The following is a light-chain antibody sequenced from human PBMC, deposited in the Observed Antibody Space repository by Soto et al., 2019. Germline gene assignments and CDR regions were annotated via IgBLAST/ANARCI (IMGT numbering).Light chain of an antibody. Sequence: DIQMTQSPSTLSAPVGDRVTITCRASQCISSCLTWYQQKPGKDANLLIYDASSLESGVPSRFSGSGSGTEVTLTISSRQPDDFATYYCQQDNSYSRTFGEGTKVDIK. CDR3: QQDNSYSRT. CDR2: DAS. J-gene: IGKJ4*01. V-gene: IGKV1-5*01. CDR1: QCISSC.